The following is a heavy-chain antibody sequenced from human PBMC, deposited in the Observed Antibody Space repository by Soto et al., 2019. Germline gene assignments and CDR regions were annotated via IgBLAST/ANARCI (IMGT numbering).Heavy chain of an antibody. Sequence: QVQLQESGPGLVKPSETLSLTCVVSGGSINSSYGWNWVRQPPGKDLEWIGGISHGGSTNFNPSLNSRATISVDKCKNHLSLKLDSVTAADTSVYCCAREVSGIQAFDYWGQGTLVTVSS. CDR1: GGSINSSYG. J-gene: IGHJ4*02. D-gene: IGHD1-20*01. CDR3: AREVSGIQAFDY. CDR2: ISHGGST. V-gene: IGHV4-4*01.